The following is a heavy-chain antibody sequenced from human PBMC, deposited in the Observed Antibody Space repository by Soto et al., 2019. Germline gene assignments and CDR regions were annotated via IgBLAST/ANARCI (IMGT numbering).Heavy chain of an antibody. CDR2: ISLYHHST. J-gene: IGHJ4*02. Sequence: QAQLVQSGAEVKKPGASVRVSCKTSGYPFIDYFIHWVRQAPGQGLEWMGIISLYHHSTSYAQKFQGRLTVTADTSTTTVYMDLSSLTSEDSAVYWCARELYSCGGDCPYYMDYWGQGTLVTVSS. CDR3: ARELYSCGGDCPYYMDY. V-gene: IGHV1-46*01. CDR1: GYPFIDYF. D-gene: IGHD2-21*02.